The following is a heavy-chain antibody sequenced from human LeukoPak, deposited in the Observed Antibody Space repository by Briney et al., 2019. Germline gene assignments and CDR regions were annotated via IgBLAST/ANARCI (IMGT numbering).Heavy chain of an antibody. CDR1: GDSISSSSSY. CDR2: MYYSGST. D-gene: IGHD3-22*01. Sequence: PSETLSLTCTVSGDSISSSSSYWGWIRQPPGKGLEWIGTMYYSGSTNYNPSLKSRVTISGDTSKNQFSLKLSSVTAADTAVYYCARATTVGYYYDSSGSDDAFDIWGQGTMVTVSS. CDR3: ARATTVGYYYDSSGSDDAFDI. J-gene: IGHJ3*02. V-gene: IGHV4-39*07.